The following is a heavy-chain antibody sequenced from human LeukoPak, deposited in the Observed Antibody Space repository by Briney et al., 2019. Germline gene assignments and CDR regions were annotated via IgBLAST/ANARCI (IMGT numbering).Heavy chain of an antibody. V-gene: IGHV4-59*12. CDR3: ARGMNQYYYDSSGYYFY. D-gene: IGHD3-22*01. J-gene: IGHJ4*02. Sequence: SETLSLTCTVSDGSISSYYWSWIRQPPGKGLEWIGYIYYSGSTNYSPSLKSRVTISVDTSKNQFSLKLSSVTAADTAVYYCARGMNQYYYDSSGYYFYWGQGTLVTVSS. CDR2: IYYSGST. CDR1: DGSISSYY.